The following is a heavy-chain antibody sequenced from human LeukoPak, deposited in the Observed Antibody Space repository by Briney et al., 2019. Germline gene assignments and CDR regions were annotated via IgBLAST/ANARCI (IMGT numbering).Heavy chain of an antibody. J-gene: IGHJ4*02. Sequence: GGSLRLSCAASGFTFSSYSMSWVRQAPGKGLEWVSAIADSGDSTYDADSVRGRFAISRDNSKNTLYLQMNSLRVEDTAVYYCARPNYYGSGSYGGFDSWGRGTLVTVSS. CDR2: IADSGDST. V-gene: IGHV3-23*01. CDR3: ARPNYYGSGSYGGFDS. CDR1: GFTFSSYS. D-gene: IGHD3-10*01.